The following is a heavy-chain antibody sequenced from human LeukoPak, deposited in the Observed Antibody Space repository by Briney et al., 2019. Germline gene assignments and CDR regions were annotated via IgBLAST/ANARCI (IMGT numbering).Heavy chain of an antibody. Sequence: AASVKVSCKASGYTFTGYYMHWVRQAPGQGLEWMGWINPNSGGTNYAQKFQGRVTMTRDTSISTAYMELSRLRSDDTAVYYCARVPIPYYYYGMDVWGQGTTVTVSS. CDR3: ARVPIPYYYYGMDV. V-gene: IGHV1-2*02. J-gene: IGHJ6*02. CDR1: GYTFTGYY. CDR2: INPNSGGT.